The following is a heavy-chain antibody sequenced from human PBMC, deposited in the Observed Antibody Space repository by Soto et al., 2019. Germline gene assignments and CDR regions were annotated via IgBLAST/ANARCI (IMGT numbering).Heavy chain of an antibody. V-gene: IGHV1-69*13. CDR3: ARGAGYYLTNAFDI. CDR2: IIPIFGTA. CDR1: GGTFSSYA. D-gene: IGHD3-22*01. Sequence: SVKVSCKASGGTFSSYAISWVRQAPGQGLEWMGGIIPIFGTANYAQKFQGRVTITADESTSTAYMELSSLRSEDTAVYYCARGAGYYLTNAFDIWGQGTMVTVSS. J-gene: IGHJ3*02.